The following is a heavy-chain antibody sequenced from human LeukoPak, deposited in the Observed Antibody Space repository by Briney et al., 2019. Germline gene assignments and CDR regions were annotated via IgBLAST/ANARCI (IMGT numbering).Heavy chain of an antibody. V-gene: IGHV4-34*01. CDR1: GGSFSGYY. Sequence: KASETLSLTCAVYGGSFSGYYWSWIRQPPGKGLEWIGEINHSGSTNYNPSLKSRVTISVDTSKNQFSLKLSSVTAADTAVYYCARGQLLRYFDWLRYGVDVWGKGTTVTVSS. D-gene: IGHD3-9*01. CDR2: INHSGST. J-gene: IGHJ6*04. CDR3: ARGQLLRYFDWLRYGVDV.